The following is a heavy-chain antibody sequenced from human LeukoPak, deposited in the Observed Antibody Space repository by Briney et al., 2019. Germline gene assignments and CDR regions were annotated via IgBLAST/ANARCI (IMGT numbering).Heavy chain of an antibody. J-gene: IGHJ6*02. CDR2: ISWNSGSI. V-gene: IGHV3-9*01. CDR3: ARERCIGTSCSRGMDV. D-gene: IGHD2-2*01. CDR1: GFTFDDYA. Sequence: GRSLRLSCAASGFTFDDYAMHWVRQAPGKGLEWVSGISWNSGSIGYADSVKGRFTISRDNAKNSLYLQMNSLTAEDTAMYFCARERCIGTSCSRGMDVWGQGTTVTVSS.